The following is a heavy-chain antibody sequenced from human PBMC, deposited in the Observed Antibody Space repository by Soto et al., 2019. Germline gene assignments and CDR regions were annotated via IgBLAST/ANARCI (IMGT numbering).Heavy chain of an antibody. CDR3: VRGFR. V-gene: IGHV3-74*01. J-gene: IGHJ4*02. CDR2: INEDGSMT. CDR1: GFSFTNLW. Sequence: EVQLVESGGGLVQPGGSLRLSCAASGFSFTNLWMYWVRQAPGKGLVWVSRINEDGSMTSHAASVRGRFTISRHNAKNSLYLYMNSLRDEDAAVYYCVRGFRWGQGTLVTVSS.